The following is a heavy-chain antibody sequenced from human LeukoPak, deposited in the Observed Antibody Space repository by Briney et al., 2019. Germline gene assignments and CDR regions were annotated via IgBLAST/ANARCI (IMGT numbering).Heavy chain of an antibody. D-gene: IGHD3-10*01. CDR1: GASLSSGSYY. CDR2: IYPSGST. J-gene: IGHJ5*02. CDR3: ARGVSMVRGVIITSCWFDP. V-gene: IGHV4-61*02. Sequence: PSETLSLTCTVSGASLSSGSYYWSWIRQPAGKGLEWIGRIYPSGSTDYNPSLKSRVTISIDTSKNQFSLKQSSVTAADTAVYYCARGVSMVRGVIITSCWFDPWGQGTLVTVSS.